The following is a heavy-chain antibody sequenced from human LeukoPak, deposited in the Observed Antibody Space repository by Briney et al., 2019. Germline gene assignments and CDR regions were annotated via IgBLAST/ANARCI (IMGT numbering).Heavy chain of an antibody. V-gene: IGHV3-15*05. CDR1: GFTFRDVW. CDR2: IKNKGDGWTT. J-gene: IGHJ3*02. CDR3: ASLFLCYGCSSSSDSFNI. Sequence: GGSLRLSCAASGFTFRDVWMSWVRQAPGKGLEWLGRIKNKGDGWTTDYAAPVKGRFTISRDNAKNTLYLQMNSLRAEDTAVYYCASLFLCYGCSSSSDSFNIWGQGTMVTVSS. D-gene: IGHD6-6*01.